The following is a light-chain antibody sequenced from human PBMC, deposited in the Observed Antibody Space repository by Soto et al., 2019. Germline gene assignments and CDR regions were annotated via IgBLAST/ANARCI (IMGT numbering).Light chain of an antibody. J-gene: IGKJ1*01. CDR1: QSIGRN. CDR3: QHYGASIWT. V-gene: IGKV3-20*01. Sequence: EMVLTQSPGTLSLSPGEGVTLSCRASQSIGRNLNWYQHKPGQSPRLLISGVSTRVAGIPDRFTGSGAGTDFTLTISRLEADDFAVYYCQHYGASIWTFGQGTKVEIK. CDR2: GVS.